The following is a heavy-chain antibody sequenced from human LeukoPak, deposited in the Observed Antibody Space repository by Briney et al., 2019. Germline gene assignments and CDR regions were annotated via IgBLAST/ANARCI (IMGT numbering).Heavy chain of an antibody. Sequence: ASVKVSCKASGYTFTSYDTNWVRQAPGQGLEWMGGIIPIFGTTNYAQKFQGRVTITTDESTSTAYMELSSLRSEDTAVYYCARGGNYYDSSGYLFDYWGQGTLVTVSS. CDR2: IIPIFGTT. CDR3: ARGGNYYDSSGYLFDY. J-gene: IGHJ4*02. D-gene: IGHD3-22*01. V-gene: IGHV1-69*05. CDR1: GYTFTSYD.